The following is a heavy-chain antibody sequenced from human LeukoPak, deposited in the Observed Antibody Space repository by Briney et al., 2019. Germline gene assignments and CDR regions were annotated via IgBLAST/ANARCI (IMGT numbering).Heavy chain of an antibody. CDR1: GFTFSSYS. CDR2: ISSSSSYI. CDR3: ARSGPTYGSGSYVHVY. D-gene: IGHD3-10*01. J-gene: IGHJ4*02. V-gene: IGHV3-21*01. Sequence: PGGSLRLSCAASGFTFSSYSMNWVRQAPGKGLEWVSSISSSSSYIYYADSVKGRFTFSRDNAKNSLYLQMNSLRAEDTAVYYCARSGPTYGSGSYVHVYWGQGTLVTVSS.